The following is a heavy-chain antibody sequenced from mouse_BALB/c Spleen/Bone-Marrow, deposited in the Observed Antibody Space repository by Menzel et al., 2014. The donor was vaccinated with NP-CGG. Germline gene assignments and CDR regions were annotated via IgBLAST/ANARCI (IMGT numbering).Heavy chain of an antibody. Sequence: VQLQQSGDELVKPGASVKLSCMASGFTFTSYWIHWVKQRPGQGPEWIGEINPSNGRTNYNEKFKSKATLTEDKSSSTAYMQLSSLTSEDSAVYYCARDGNDGYAMDYWGQGTSVTVSS. CDR2: INPSNGRT. CDR1: GFTFTSYW. V-gene: IGHV1S81*02. J-gene: IGHJ4*01. D-gene: IGHD2-2*01. CDR3: ARDGNDGYAMDY.